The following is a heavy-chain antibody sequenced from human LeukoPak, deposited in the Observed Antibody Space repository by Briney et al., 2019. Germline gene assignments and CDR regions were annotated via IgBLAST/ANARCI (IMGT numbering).Heavy chain of an antibody. CDR1: GYTFTSYG. J-gene: IGHJ6*02. CDR3: AREQLAAAGYYYGMDV. V-gene: IGHV1-18*01. D-gene: IGHD6-13*01. Sequence: GASVKVSCKASGYTFTSYGISWVRQAPGQGLEWMGWISAYNGNTNYAQKLQGRVTMTTDTSTSTAYMELRSLRSDDTAVYYCAREQLAAAGYYYGMDVWGQGTTVTVSS. CDR2: ISAYNGNT.